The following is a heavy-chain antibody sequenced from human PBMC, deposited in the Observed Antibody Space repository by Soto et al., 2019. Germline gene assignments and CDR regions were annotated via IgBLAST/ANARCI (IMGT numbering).Heavy chain of an antibody. Sequence: PGGSLRLSCAASGFTFSTYAMSWVRQAPGKGLEWVSAISGGGGNTYYADSVKGRVSISRDNSENTLLLQMNSLRVEDTAVYYCAKTVLYDRSGYMDKWGQGTLVTVSS. D-gene: IGHD3-22*01. CDR1: GFTFSTYA. V-gene: IGHV3-23*01. J-gene: IGHJ4*02. CDR2: ISGGGGNT. CDR3: AKTVLYDRSGYMDK.